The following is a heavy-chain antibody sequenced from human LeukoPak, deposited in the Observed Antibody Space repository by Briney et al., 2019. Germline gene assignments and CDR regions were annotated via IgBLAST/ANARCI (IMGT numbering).Heavy chain of an antibody. J-gene: IGHJ4*02. CDR2: IRSSSSTI. CDR1: GITFSYFG. D-gene: IGHD3-22*01. CDR3: ARDRDYYDSSGYPDYFDY. Sequence: GGSLRLSCAASGITFSYFGMHWVRQAPGKGLEWVSYIRSSSSTIYYADSVKGRFTISRDNAKNSLYLQMNSLRAEDTAVYYCARDRDYYDSSGYPDYFDYWGQGTQVTVSS. V-gene: IGHV3-48*04.